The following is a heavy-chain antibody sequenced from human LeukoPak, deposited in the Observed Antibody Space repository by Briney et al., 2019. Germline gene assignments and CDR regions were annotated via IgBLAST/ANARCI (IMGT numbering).Heavy chain of an antibody. CDR3: ARGKRTETTF. CDR2: IYYSGST. J-gene: IGHJ2*01. Sequence: SETLSLTCTVSGGSISSYYWSWIRQPPGKGLEWIGYIYYSGSTNYNPSLKSRVTISVDTSKNQFSLRLSSVTAADTAVYYCARGKRTETTFWGRGTLVTVSS. V-gene: IGHV4-59*01. CDR1: GGSISSYY. D-gene: IGHD1-7*01.